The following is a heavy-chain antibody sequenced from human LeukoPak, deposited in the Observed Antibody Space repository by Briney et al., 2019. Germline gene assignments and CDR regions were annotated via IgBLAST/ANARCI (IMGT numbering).Heavy chain of an antibody. D-gene: IGHD4-17*01. CDR2: IDWDDDK. CDR3: ARTQGRTGLNFDS. CDR1: GFSLSTTSVS. Sequence: GSGPTLVNPTQTLTLTCTFSGFSLSTTSVSVSWIRQPPGKALEWLARIDWDDDKYYTTSLKTRLTISKDTSKNQVVLVMTNMDPVDTATYYCARTQGRTGLNFDSWGQGTLVAVSS. J-gene: IGHJ4*02. V-gene: IGHV2-70*11.